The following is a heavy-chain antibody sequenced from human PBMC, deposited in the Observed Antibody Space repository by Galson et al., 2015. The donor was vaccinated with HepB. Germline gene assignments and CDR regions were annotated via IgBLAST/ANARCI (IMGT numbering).Heavy chain of an antibody. D-gene: IGHD3-22*01. CDR3: ARVTGAYDSSGYYY. J-gene: IGHJ4*02. V-gene: IGHV1-3*01. Sequence: SVKVSCKASGYTFTSYAMHWVRQAPGQRLEWMGWINAGNGNTKYSQKFQGRVTITRDTSASTAYMELSSLRSEDTAVYYCARVTGAYDSSGYYYWGQGTLVTVSS. CDR2: INAGNGNT. CDR1: GYTFTSYA.